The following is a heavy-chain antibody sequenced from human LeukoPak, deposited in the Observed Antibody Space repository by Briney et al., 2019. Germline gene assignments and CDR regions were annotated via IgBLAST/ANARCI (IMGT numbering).Heavy chain of an antibody. Sequence: PSETLSLTCAVYGGSFSGYYRSWIRQPPGKGLEWIGEINHSGSTNYNPSLKSRVTISVDTSKNQFSLKLSSVTAADTAVYYCARRDIVVVPAAIGFDPWGQGTLVTVSS. V-gene: IGHV4-34*01. CDR1: GGSFSGYY. CDR2: INHSGST. CDR3: ARRDIVVVPAAIGFDP. J-gene: IGHJ5*02. D-gene: IGHD2-2*01.